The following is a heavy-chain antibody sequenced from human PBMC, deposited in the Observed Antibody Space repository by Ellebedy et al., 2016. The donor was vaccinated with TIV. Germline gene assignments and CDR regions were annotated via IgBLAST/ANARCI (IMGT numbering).Heavy chain of an antibody. J-gene: IGHJ6*02. CDR2: MNPNSGNT. CDR3: ARSRLHYYGSGSERNYYYGMDV. V-gene: IGHV1-8*01. D-gene: IGHD3-10*01. Sequence: ASVKVSCXASGYTFTSYDINWVRQATGQGLEWVGWMNPNSGNTGYAQKFQGRVTMTRNTSISTAYMELSSLRSEDTAVYYCARSRLHYYGSGSERNYYYGMDVWGQGTTVTVSS. CDR1: GYTFTSYD.